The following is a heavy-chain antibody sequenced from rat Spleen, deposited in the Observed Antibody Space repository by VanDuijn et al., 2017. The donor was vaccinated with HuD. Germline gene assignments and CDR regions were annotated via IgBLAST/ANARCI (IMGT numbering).Heavy chain of an antibody. J-gene: IGHJ3*01. CDR3: ARHDYYSSSIGYWFAY. CDR2: ITNTGGSI. Sequence: EVQLVESGGGLVQPGGSLKLSCEASGFTFNNYWMTWIRQAPGKGLEWIASITNTGGSIYYLDSVKGRISISRDNAKSTLYLQMDSLRSEDTATYYCARHDYYSSSIGYWFAYWGQGTLVTVSS. CDR1: GFTFNNYW. D-gene: IGHD1-2*01. V-gene: IGHV5-31*01.